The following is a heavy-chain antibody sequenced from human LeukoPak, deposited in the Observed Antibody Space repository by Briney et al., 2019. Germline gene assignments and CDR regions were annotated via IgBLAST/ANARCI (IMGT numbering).Heavy chain of an antibody. CDR3: ARWYSSDGVW. CDR2: IWYDGSNK. Sequence: GGSLRLSCAASGFTFSTYGMHWVRQAPGKGLEWVAVIWYDGSNKQYAESVKGRFTISRDNSKNTLYLQMNSLRAEDTAVYYSARWYSSDGVWWGQGTLVTVSS. D-gene: IGHD6-19*01. CDR1: GFTFSTYG. V-gene: IGHV3-33*01. J-gene: IGHJ4*02.